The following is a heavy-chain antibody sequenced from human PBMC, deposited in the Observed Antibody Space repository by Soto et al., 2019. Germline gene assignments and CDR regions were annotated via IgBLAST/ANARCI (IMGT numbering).Heavy chain of an antibody. J-gene: IGHJ4*02. CDR1: GGTYSPYT. Sequence: QVQLVQSGAEVKKPGSSVKVSCKSSGGTYSPYTINWVRQAHGQGLEWMGRIIPFLGVTNYRLKFQARVTITADKATNTAYMDLRGLRFEDTAVYYCVRDWESSVSAWSFVGLWGRGTLVTVSS. V-gene: IGHV1-69*08. D-gene: IGHD3-9*01. CDR3: VRDWESSVSAWSFVGL. CDR2: IIPFLGVT.